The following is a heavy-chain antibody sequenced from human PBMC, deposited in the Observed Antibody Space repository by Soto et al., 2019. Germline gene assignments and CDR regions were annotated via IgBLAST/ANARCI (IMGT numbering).Heavy chain of an antibody. CDR1: GVTCSNDA. CDR2: LSGSGGTT. CDR3: AKQRADYGSGADTFYFDS. V-gene: IGHV3-23*01. J-gene: IGHJ4*02. Sequence: PGGALRLSCTVSGVTCSNDAMNWVRQAPGKGLEWVSSLSGSGGTTYYADSVKGRFIISRDNSKNPLYLLMNSLRDEDTALYYCAKQRADYGSGADTFYFDSWGQGALVTVSS. D-gene: IGHD3-10*01.